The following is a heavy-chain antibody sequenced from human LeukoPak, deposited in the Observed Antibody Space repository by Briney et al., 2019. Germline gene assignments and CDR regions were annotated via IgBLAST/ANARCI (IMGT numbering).Heavy chain of an antibody. CDR3: ARAHGEQQPYFDY. CDR1: GFTFSSYA. CDR2: ISYDGSNK. J-gene: IGHJ4*02. V-gene: IGHV3-30*04. Sequence: GSLRLSCAASGFTFSSYAMYWVRQAPGKGLEWVAVISYDGSNKYYADSVKGRFTISRDNSKNTLYLQMNSLRAEDTAVYYCARAHGEQQPYFDYWGQGTLVTVSS. D-gene: IGHD6-13*01.